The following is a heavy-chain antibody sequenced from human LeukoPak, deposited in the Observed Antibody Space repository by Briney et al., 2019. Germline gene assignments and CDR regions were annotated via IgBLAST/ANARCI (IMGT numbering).Heavy chain of an antibody. CDR3: ARAMTTVTTGGAFDT. D-gene: IGHD4-17*01. V-gene: IGHV1-2*02. Sequence: ASVKVTCKASGYTFTGYYMHWVRQAPGQGLEWMGWINPNSGGTNYAQKFQGRVTMTRDTSISTAYMELSRLRSDDTAVYYCARAMTTVTTGGAFDTWGQGTMVTVSS. CDR2: INPNSGGT. CDR1: GYTFTGYY. J-gene: IGHJ3*02.